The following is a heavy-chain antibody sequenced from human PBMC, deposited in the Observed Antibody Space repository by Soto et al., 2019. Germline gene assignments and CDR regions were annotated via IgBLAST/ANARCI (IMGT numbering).Heavy chain of an antibody. J-gene: IGHJ4*02. CDR2: INAGNGNT. Sequence: QVQLVQSGAEVKKPGASVKVSCKASGYTFTSYAMHWVRQAPGQRLEWMGWINAGNGNTKYSQRFQGRVTMTRDTSASTAYMELSSLRSEDTAVFYCARGLPLTMEYWGQGTLVTVSS. V-gene: IGHV1-3*01. CDR1: GYTFTSYA. CDR3: ARGLPLTMEY. D-gene: IGHD1-1*01.